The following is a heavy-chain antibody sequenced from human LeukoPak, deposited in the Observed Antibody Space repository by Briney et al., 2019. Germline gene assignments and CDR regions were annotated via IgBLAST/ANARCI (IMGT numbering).Heavy chain of an antibody. D-gene: IGHD1-7*01. Sequence: AGSLRLSCAASGFTFSSYAMSWVRLAPGKGLELVSAISGSGGSTYYADSVKGRFTISRDNSKNNLYLQMNSLRAEHTDVYYCAPTERSAFGYVTGTTVDYWGGGTLVSVST. CDR2: ISGSGGST. CDR3: APTERSAFGYVTGTTVDY. J-gene: IGHJ4*02. CDR1: GFTFSSYA. V-gene: IGHV3-23*01.